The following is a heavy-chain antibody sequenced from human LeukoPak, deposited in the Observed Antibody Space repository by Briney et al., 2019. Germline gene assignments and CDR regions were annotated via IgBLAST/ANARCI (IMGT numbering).Heavy chain of an antibody. Sequence: PSETLSLTCAVYGGSFSGYYWSWIRQPPGKGLEWIGEINHSGSTNYNPSLKSRVTISVDTSKNQFSLTLSSVTAADTAVYYCARGDCSGGSCYHFDAFDIWGQGTMVTVSS. J-gene: IGHJ3*02. CDR2: INHSGST. V-gene: IGHV4-34*01. CDR3: ARGDCSGGSCYHFDAFDI. D-gene: IGHD2-15*01. CDR1: GGSFSGYY.